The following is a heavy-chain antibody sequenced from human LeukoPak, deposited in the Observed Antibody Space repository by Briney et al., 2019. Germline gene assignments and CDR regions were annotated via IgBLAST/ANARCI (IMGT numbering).Heavy chain of an antibody. Sequence: SETLSLTCTVSGGSISSSSYYWGWIRQPPGKGLEWIGSIYYSGSTYYNPSLKSRVTISVDTSKNQFSLKLSSVTAADTAVYCCARHSGGFGESIFDYWGQGTLVTVSS. CDR3: ARHSGGFGESIFDY. J-gene: IGHJ4*02. V-gene: IGHV4-39*01. CDR2: IYYSGST. D-gene: IGHD3-10*01. CDR1: GGSISSSSYY.